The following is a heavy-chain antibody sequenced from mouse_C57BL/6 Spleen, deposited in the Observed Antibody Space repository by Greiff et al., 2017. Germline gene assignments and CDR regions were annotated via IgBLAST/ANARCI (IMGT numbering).Heavy chain of an antibody. D-gene: IGHD1-1*01. V-gene: IGHV1-80*01. CDR1: GYAFSSYW. Sequence: VQLQQSGAELVKPGASVKISCKASGYAFSSYWMNWVKQRPGKGLEWIGQIYPGDGDTNYNGKFKGKATLTADKSSSTAYMQLSSLTSEDSAVYFCARAPYYGPFDYWGQGTTLTVSS. CDR2: IYPGDGDT. J-gene: IGHJ2*01. CDR3: ARAPYYGPFDY.